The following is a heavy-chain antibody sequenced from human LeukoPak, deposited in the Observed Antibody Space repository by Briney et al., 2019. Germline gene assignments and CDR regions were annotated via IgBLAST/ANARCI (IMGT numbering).Heavy chain of an antibody. Sequence: PGGSLRLSCAASGFTFSSYAMSWVRQAPGKGLEWVSAISGSGGSTYYADSVKGRFTISRDNSKNTLYLQMNSLRAEDTAVYYCAKGRRNLIAVAGTPQDYWGQGTLVTVSS. J-gene: IGHJ4*02. CDR2: ISGSGGST. CDR3: AKGRRNLIAVAGTPQDY. D-gene: IGHD6-19*01. V-gene: IGHV3-23*01. CDR1: GFTFSSYA.